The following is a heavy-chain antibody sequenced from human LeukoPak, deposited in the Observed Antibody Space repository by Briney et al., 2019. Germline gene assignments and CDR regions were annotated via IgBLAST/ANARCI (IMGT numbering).Heavy chain of an antibody. D-gene: IGHD5-12*01. J-gene: IGHJ4*02. V-gene: IGHV4-59*01. Sequence: PSETLSLTCTVSGGSISSYYWSWVRQPPGKGLEWIGYIYYSGSTNYNTSLKSRVTISVDTSKNQFSLKLSSVTAADTAVYYCARGAAVRYSGYDSDYWGQGTLVTVSS. CDR2: IYYSGST. CDR1: GGSISSYY. CDR3: ARGAAVRYSGYDSDY.